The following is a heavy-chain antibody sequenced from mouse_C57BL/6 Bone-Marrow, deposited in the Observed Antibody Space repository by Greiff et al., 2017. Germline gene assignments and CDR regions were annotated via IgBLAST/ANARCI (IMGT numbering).Heavy chain of an antibody. V-gene: IGHV1-82*01. CDR2: IYPGDGDT. CDR3: ARHPVYYGSTHWYFDV. Sequence: VQLQQSGPELVKPGASVKISCKASGYAFSSSWMNWVKQRPGKGLEWIGRIYPGDGDTNYNGKFKGKATLTADKSSSSAYMQLSSLTSEDSAVYFCARHPVYYGSTHWYFDVWGTGTTVTVSS. J-gene: IGHJ1*03. D-gene: IGHD1-1*01. CDR1: GYAFSSSW.